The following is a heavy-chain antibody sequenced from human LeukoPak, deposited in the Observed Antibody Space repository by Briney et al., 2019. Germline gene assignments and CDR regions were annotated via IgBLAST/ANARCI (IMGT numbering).Heavy chain of an antibody. CDR3: APSPNYGSGTSGY. CDR2: ISSSSSYI. D-gene: IGHD3-10*01. Sequence: GGSLRLSCAASGFTFSSYSMNWVRQAPGKGLEWVSSISSSSSYIYYADSVKGRFTISRDNAKNSLYLQMNSLRTEDTAVYYCAPSPNYGSGTSGYWGQGTLVTVSS. V-gene: IGHV3-21*01. J-gene: IGHJ4*02. CDR1: GFTFSSYS.